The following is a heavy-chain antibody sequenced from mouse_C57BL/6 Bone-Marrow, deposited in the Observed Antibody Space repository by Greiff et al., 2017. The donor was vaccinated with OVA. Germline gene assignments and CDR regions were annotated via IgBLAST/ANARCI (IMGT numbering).Heavy chain of an antibody. J-gene: IGHJ2*01. D-gene: IGHD3-2*02. V-gene: IGHV1-39*01. Sequence: EVQLQQSGPELVKPGASVTISCKASGYSFTDYNMNWVQQSTGKSLEWIGVINPNYGTTSYNQKFTGKATLTVDQSSSKAYMQLNSLTSKDSAVNYCASETAKAKGDYWGQGTTLTVSS. CDR2: INPNYGTT. CDR1: GYSFTDYN. CDR3: ASETAKAKGDY.